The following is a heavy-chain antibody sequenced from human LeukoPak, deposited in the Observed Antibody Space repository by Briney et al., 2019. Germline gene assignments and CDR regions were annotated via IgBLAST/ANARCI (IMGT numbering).Heavy chain of an antibody. Sequence: GGSLRLSCAASGFTFSTHDMHWVRQVIGKGLECVSSIGTVDDTYYPDSVKGRFTISRDNAKNTLYLQMNSLRAEDSAVYYCARSLVAGIPRGGYGYWGQGILITVSS. V-gene: IGHV3-13*01. CDR3: ARSLVAGIPRGGYGY. CDR2: IGTVDDT. J-gene: IGHJ4*02. D-gene: IGHD2-15*01. CDR1: GFTFSTHD.